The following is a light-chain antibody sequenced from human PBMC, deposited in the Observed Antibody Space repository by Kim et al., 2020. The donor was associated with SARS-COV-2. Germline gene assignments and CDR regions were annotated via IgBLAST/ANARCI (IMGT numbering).Light chain of an antibody. CDR1: SSDVGSYNL. CDR3: CSYAGSSTYV. V-gene: IGLV2-23*01. CDR2: EGS. Sequence: GQSIPISCTGTSSDVGSYNLVSWYQQHPGKAPKLMIYEGSKRPSGVSNRFSGSKSGNTASLTISGLQAEDEADYYCCSYAGSSTYVFGGGTQLTVL. J-gene: IGLJ2*01.